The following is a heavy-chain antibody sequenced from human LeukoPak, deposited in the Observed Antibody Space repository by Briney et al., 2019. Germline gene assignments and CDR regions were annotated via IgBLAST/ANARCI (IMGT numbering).Heavy chain of an antibody. CDR1: GFTFTSYA. J-gene: IGHJ4*02. V-gene: IGHV3-23*01. CDR2: LSDSGGST. Sequence: PGVSLRLSCAASGFTFTSYAMIWVRQAPGKGLVWVSALSDSGGSTYYADSVKVRFTISRDNSKNTLYLQMNSLRAEDTAIYYCAKRDTTYWGQGTLVTVSS. D-gene: IGHD1-26*01. CDR3: AKRDTTY.